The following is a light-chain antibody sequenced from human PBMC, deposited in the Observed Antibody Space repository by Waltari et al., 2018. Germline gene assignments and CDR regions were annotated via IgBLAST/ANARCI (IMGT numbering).Light chain of an antibody. CDR2: GDN. V-gene: IGLV1-44*01. Sequence: QSVLTQPPSASGTPGQRVTISCSGSLSNIESNTVTWNRQLPGTAPKLLIYGDNQRPSGVPDRFSGSKSGTSASLAISGLQSADEADYYCAGWDDSLNGPVFGGGTKLTVL. CDR1: LSNIESNT. J-gene: IGLJ3*02. CDR3: AGWDDSLNGPV.